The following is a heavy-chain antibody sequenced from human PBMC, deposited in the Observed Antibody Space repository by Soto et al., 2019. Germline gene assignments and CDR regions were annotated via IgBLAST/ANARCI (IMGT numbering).Heavy chain of an antibody. V-gene: IGHV3-23*01. D-gene: IGHD3-16*02. CDR3: AKDLGYDYVWGSYHWYFDL. CDR1: GFTFSSYA. CDR2: ISGSGGST. J-gene: IGHJ2*01. Sequence: EVQLLESGGGLVQPGGSLRLSCAASGFTFSSYAMSWVRQAPGKGLEWVSAISGSGGSTYYADSVKGRFTISRDNSKNTLYLQMNSLRAEDTAVYYCAKDLGYDYVWGSYHWYFDLWGRGTLVTVSS.